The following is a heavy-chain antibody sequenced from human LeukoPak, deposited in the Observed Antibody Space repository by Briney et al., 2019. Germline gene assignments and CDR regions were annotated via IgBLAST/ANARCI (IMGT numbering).Heavy chain of an antibody. V-gene: IGHV3-48*03. Sequence: PGGSLRLSCAASGFTFSSYEMNWVRQAPGKGLEWVSYISSSGSTIYYADSVKGRFTISRDNAKNSLYLQINSLRAEDTAVYYCARDPPPYYDYVWGSQGVFDYWGQGTLVTVSS. CDR1: GFTFSSYE. D-gene: IGHD3-16*01. J-gene: IGHJ4*02. CDR2: ISSSGSTI. CDR3: ARDPPPYYDYVWGSQGVFDY.